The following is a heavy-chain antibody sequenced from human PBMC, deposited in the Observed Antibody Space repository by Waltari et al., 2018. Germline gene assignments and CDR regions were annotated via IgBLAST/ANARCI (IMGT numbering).Heavy chain of an antibody. CDR2: ISWEGGST. D-gene: IGHD6-13*01. CDR1: GFTFDDYA. J-gene: IGHJ4*02. CDR3: AKDMGHSSSWYYFDY. V-gene: IGHV3-43D*04. Sequence: EVQLVESGGVVVQPGGSLRLSCAASGFTFDDYAMHWVRQAPGKGLEWVSLISWEGGSTYYEDSVKGRFTISRDNSKNSLYLQMNSLRAEDTALYYCAKDMGHSSSWYYFDYWGQGTLVTVSS.